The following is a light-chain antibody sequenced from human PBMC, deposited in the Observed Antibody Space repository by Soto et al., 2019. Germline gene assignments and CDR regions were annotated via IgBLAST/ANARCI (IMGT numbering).Light chain of an antibody. CDR3: QQYTGPPTT. CDR1: QSVSSN. CDR2: GAS. Sequence: EIVMTQSPATLSLSPGERSTLSFRASQSVSSNLAWYQQKPGQAPRLLIYGASTRAAGIPDRFSGSGSGTDFTLTITRLEPEDSAVYFCQQYTGPPTTFGQGTRLEIK. J-gene: IGKJ5*01. V-gene: IGKV3-20*01.